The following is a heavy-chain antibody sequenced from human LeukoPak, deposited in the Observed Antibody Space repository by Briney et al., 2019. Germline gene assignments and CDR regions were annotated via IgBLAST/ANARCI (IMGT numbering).Heavy chain of an antibody. CDR3: AKARTGDLDYFDY. CDR2: ISWNSGSI. Sequence: GGSLRPSCAASGFTFDDYAMHWVRQAPGKGLEWVSGISWNSGSIGYADSVKGRFTISRDNAKNSLYLQMNSLRAEDTALYYCAKARTGDLDYFDYWGQGTLVTVSS. V-gene: IGHV3-9*01. D-gene: IGHD7-27*01. CDR1: GFTFDDYA. J-gene: IGHJ4*02.